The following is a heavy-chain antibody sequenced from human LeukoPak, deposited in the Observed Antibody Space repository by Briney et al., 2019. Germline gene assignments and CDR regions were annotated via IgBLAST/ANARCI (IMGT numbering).Heavy chain of an antibody. CDR3: AEESIAAAGTVLN. D-gene: IGHD6-13*01. Sequence: GRSLRLSCAASGFTFGDYAMHWVRQAPGKGLEWVSGISWNSGSIVYADSVKGRFTISRDNAKNSLYPQMNSLRAEDTALYYCAEESIAAAGTVLNWGQGTLVTVSS. CDR1: GFTFGDYA. V-gene: IGHV3-9*01. CDR2: ISWNSGSI. J-gene: IGHJ4*02.